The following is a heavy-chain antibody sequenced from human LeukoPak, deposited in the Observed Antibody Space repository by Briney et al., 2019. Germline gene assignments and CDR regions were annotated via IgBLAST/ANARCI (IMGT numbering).Heavy chain of an antibody. Sequence: SETLSLTCTVSGDSINSLDLWSWVRQPPGKGLGWIGEMYLSGTTHSNPSVKSRVTISIDKSKNQFFLNLSSVTAADTAVYYCAGLVGRYSSGLYYYYFDYWGQGTLVTVSS. D-gene: IGHD3-22*01. CDR1: GDSINSLDL. CDR3: AGLVGRYSSGLYYYYFDY. CDR2: MYLSGTT. V-gene: IGHV4-4*02. J-gene: IGHJ4*02.